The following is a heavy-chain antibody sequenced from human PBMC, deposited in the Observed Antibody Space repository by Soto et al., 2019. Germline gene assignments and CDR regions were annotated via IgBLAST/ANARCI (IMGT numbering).Heavy chain of an antibody. V-gene: IGHV4-39*01. CDR1: GGSIHNSHSF. CDR3: GRGVEDATRHTDCEC. J-gene: IGHJ4*02. D-gene: IGHD2-15*01. CDR2: VYYSGGA. Sequence: TLSLTCAVSGGSIHNSHSFWVWIRQPPGKGLEFIGSVYYSGGAYYNPSLESRVTVSVDPSKNQFSLRLNSVTATDTAVYECGRGVEDATRHTDCECRGPGRLVTVSS.